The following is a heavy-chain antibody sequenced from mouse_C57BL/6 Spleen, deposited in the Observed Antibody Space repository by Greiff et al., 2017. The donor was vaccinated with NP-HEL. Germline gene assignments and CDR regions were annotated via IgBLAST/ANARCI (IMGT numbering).Heavy chain of an antibody. V-gene: IGHV1-85*01. CDR3: ARRDDLAWFAY. CDR1: GYTFTSYD. J-gene: IGHJ3*01. Sequence: VQLQQSGPELVKPGASVKLSCKASGYTFTSYDINWVKQRPGQGLEWIGWIYPRDGSTKYNEKFKGKATLPVDTSSSTAYMELHSLTSEDSAVYVCARRDDLAWFAYWGQGTLVTVSA. CDR2: IYPRDGST. D-gene: IGHD2-3*01.